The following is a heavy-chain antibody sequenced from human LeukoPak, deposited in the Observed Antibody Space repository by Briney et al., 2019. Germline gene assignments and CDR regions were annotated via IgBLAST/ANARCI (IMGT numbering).Heavy chain of an antibody. CDR1: GFTFSSYG. D-gene: IGHD1-26*01. CDR3: AKRMSGSSQQQGDY. J-gene: IGHJ4*02. Sequence: QPGRSLRLSCEASGFTFSSYGMHWVRQAPGKGLEWVAVISYDGSNKYYADSVKGRFTISRDNSKNTLYLQMNSLRAEDTAVYYCAKRMSGSSQQQGDYWGQGTLVTVSS. CDR2: ISYDGSNK. V-gene: IGHV3-30*18.